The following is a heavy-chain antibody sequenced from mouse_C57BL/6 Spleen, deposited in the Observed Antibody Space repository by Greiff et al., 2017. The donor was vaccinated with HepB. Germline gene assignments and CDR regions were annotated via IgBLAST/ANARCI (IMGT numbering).Heavy chain of an antibody. CDR3: ASLSYYGSFFDY. Sequence: SGPVLVKPGASVKMSCKASGYTFTDYYMNWVKQSHGKSLEWIGVINPYNGGTSYNQKFKGKATLTVDKSSSTAYMELNSLTSEDSAVYYCASLSYYGSFFDYWGQGTTLTVSS. CDR2: INPYNGGT. CDR1: GYTFTDYY. V-gene: IGHV1-19*01. D-gene: IGHD1-1*01. J-gene: IGHJ2*01.